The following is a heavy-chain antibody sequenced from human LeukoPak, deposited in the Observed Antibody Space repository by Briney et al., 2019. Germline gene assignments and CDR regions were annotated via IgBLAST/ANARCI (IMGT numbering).Heavy chain of an antibody. Sequence: PGGSLRLSCAASGFTFTTHAMNWVRQAPGKGLEWVSVISSRGGSTYYADSVKGRFTISRDNSKNTLYLQMNCLRVEDTAVYYCARDWGSGWYFDYWGQGTLVTVSS. CDR1: GFTFTTHA. V-gene: IGHV3-23*01. CDR2: ISSRGGST. J-gene: IGHJ4*02. CDR3: ARDWGSGWYFDY. D-gene: IGHD6-19*01.